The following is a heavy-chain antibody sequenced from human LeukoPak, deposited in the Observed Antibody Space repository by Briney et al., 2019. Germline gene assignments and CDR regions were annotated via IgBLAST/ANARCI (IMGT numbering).Heavy chain of an antibody. D-gene: IGHD6-13*01. Sequence: SETLSLTCTVSGGSISSSSYYWSWIRQPPGKGLEWIGEINHSGSTNYNPSLKSRVTISVDTSKNQFSLKLSSVTAADTAVYYCAAAGMHYYYGMDVWGQGTTVTVSS. V-gene: IGHV4-39*07. CDR2: INHSGST. CDR3: AAAGMHYYYGMDV. J-gene: IGHJ6*02. CDR1: GGSISSSSYY.